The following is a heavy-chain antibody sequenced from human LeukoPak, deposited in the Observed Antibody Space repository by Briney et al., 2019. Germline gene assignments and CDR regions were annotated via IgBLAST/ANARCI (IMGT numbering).Heavy chain of an antibody. V-gene: IGHV3-21*01. Sequence: GGSLRLSCAASGFTFSSYSMNWVRQAPGKGLEWVSSISSSSSYIYYADSVKGRFTVSRDNAKNSLYLQMNSLRAEDTAVYYCLAAPFHFLWFDPWGQGTLVTVSS. J-gene: IGHJ5*02. CDR3: LAAPFHFLWFDP. CDR1: GFTFSSYS. CDR2: ISSSSSYI. D-gene: IGHD6-6*01.